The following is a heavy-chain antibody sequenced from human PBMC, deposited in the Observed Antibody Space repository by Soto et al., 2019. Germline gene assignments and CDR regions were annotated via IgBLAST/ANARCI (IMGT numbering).Heavy chain of an antibody. CDR2: IYHSGST. J-gene: IGHJ4*02. D-gene: IGHD5-18*01. CDR3: ARHSGLQLWLSFDY. Sequence: SETLSLTCTVSGGSISGSSYYWGWIRQPPGKGLEWIGSIYHSGSTYYNPSLKSRVTISVDTSKNQFSLKLTSVTAADTAVYYCARHSGLQLWLSFDYWGQGSLVTVSS. V-gene: IGHV4-39*01. CDR1: GGSISGSSYY.